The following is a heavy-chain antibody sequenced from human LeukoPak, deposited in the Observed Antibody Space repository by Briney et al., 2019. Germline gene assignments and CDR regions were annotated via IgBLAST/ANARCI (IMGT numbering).Heavy chain of an antibody. CDR3: ARDLPYDSSGYGAEVDAFDI. CDR2: ISSSSSYI. V-gene: IGHV3-21*01. D-gene: IGHD3-22*01. Sequence: GGSLRLSCAASGFTFSSYSMNWVRQAPGKGLEWVSSISSSSSYIYYADSVKGRFTISRDNAKNSLYLQMNSLRAEDTAVYYCARDLPYDSSGYGAEVDAFDIWSQGTMVTVSS. J-gene: IGHJ3*02. CDR1: GFTFSSYS.